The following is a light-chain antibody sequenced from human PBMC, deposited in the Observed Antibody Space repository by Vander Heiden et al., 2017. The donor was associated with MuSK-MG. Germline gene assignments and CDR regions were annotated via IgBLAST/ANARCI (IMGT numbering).Light chain of an antibody. Sequence: DLQTPPSPSPLSASVGDRVTITCRASQRISSWLAWYQQKPGKAPKLLIYGASSLESGVPSRFSGSGSGTEFTLTISSLQPDDVATYYCQQDNSSSITFGRGTKVEIK. V-gene: IGKV1-5*01. J-gene: IGKJ4*01. CDR1: QRISSW. CDR2: GAS. CDR3: QQDNSSSIT.